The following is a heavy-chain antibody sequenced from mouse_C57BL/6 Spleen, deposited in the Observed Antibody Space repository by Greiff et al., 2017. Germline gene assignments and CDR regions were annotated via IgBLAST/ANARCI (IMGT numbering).Heavy chain of an antibody. CDR1: GYTFTSYW. CDR2: IYPGSGST. CDR3: SRRGPYFDY. J-gene: IGHJ2*01. V-gene: IGHV1-55*01. Sequence: QVQLQQPGAELVKPGASVKMSCKASGYTFTSYWITWVKQRPGQGLEWIGDIYPGSGSTNYNEKFKSKATLTVDTASSTAYMQLSSLTSEYSSVYYCSRRGPYFDYWGQGTTLTVSS.